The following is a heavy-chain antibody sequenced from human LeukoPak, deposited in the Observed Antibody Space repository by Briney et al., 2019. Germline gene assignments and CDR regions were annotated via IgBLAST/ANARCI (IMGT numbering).Heavy chain of an antibody. CDR1: GYTFTSYG. CDR2: ISAYNGNT. V-gene: IGHV1-18*01. CDR3: AGDDEGGSPYH. Sequence: ASVKVSCKASGYTFTSYGISWVRQAPGQGLEWMGWISAYNGNTNYAQKLQGRVTITADKSTSTAYMELSGLRSEDTAVYYCAGDDEGGSPYHWGPGTLVTVSS. J-gene: IGHJ4*02. D-gene: IGHD1-26*01.